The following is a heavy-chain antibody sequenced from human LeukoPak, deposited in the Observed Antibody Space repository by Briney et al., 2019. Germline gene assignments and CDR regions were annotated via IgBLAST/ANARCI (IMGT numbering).Heavy chain of an antibody. Sequence: GASVKVSRKASGYTFNIYGINWVRQAPGQGLEWMGWISGYNGNTKYAQKFQGRVTMTTDTSTSTAYMELRSLRSDDPAVFYCARGDYGGSADYWGQGTLVTVSS. V-gene: IGHV1-18*01. CDR1: GYTFNIYG. J-gene: IGHJ4*02. CDR2: ISGYNGNT. D-gene: IGHD4-23*01. CDR3: ARGDYGGSADY.